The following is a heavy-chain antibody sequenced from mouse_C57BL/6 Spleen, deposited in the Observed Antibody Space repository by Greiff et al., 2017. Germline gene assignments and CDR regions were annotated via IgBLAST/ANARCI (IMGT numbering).Heavy chain of an antibody. CDR1: GFSLTSYA. J-gene: IGHJ1*03. Sequence: QVQLKQSGPGLVAPSQSLSITCTVSGFSLTSYAISWVRQPPGKGLEWLGVIWTGGGTNYNSALKSRLSISKDNSKSQVFLKMNSLQTDDTARYYCARIYYGSSYGYFDVWGTGTTVTVSS. V-gene: IGHV2-9-1*01. D-gene: IGHD1-1*01. CDR3: ARIYYGSSYGYFDV. CDR2: IWTGGGT.